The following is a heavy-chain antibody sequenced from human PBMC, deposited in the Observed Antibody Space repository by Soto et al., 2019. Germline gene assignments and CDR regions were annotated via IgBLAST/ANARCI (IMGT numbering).Heavy chain of an antibody. Sequence: PSETLSLTCTVSGGSISSGDYYWSWIRQPPGKGLECIGYIYYSGSTYYNPSLKSRVTISVDTSKNQFSLKLTSVTAADTAVYYCARDKITGLFDYWGQGTLVTVSS. CDR1: GGSISSGDYY. CDR3: ARDKITGLFDY. CDR2: IYYSGST. D-gene: IGHD2-8*02. V-gene: IGHV4-30-4*01. J-gene: IGHJ4*02.